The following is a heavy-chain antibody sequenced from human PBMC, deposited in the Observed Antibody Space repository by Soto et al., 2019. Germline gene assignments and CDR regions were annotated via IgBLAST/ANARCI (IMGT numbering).Heavy chain of an antibody. Sequence: QVQLVASGGGVVQPGRSLRLSCVASRFSFSSYGMHWVRQAPGKGLEWVAVISYDGSNKYYADSVKGRFSISRDNSKNTLYLQMNSLRPEDTAVYSCATVAAVGSLWVGLHPLGPLDYWGQGTLVTVSS. CDR3: ATVAAVGSLWVGLHPLGPLDY. CDR2: ISYDGSNK. J-gene: IGHJ4*02. V-gene: IGHV3-30*03. D-gene: IGHD2-15*01. CDR1: RFSFSSYG.